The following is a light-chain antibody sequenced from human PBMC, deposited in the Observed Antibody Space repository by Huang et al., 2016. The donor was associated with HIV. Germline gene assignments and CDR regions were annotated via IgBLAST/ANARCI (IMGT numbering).Light chain of an antibody. J-gene: IGKJ3*01. CDR1: QSVRSN. CDR2: GAS. V-gene: IGKV3-15*01. Sequence: EIVMTQSPATLSVSPGERATLSCRASQSVRSNLAWYQQQPGQAPRLLIYGASPRSTGIPARFSGSGSGTEFTLTISSLQSEDFAVYYCQQYNNWPPLFTFGPGTKVDIK. CDR3: QQYNNWPPLFT.